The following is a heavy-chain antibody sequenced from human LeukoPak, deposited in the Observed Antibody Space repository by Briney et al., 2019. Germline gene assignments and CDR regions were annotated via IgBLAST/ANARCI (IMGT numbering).Heavy chain of an antibody. Sequence: GGSLRLSCAASGFTFSSYSMNWVRQAPGKGLEWVSYISSSSSTIYYADSVKGRFTISRDNAKNSLYLQMNSLRAEDTAVYYCARDPAFEHRGVIVPYYFDYWGQGTLVTVSS. V-gene: IGHV3-48*01. CDR3: ARDPAFEHRGVIVPYYFDY. J-gene: IGHJ4*02. D-gene: IGHD3-16*02. CDR1: GFTFSSYS. CDR2: ISSSSSTI.